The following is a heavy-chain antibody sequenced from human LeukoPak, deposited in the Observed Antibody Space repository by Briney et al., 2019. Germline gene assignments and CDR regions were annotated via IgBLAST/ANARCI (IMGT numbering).Heavy chain of an antibody. D-gene: IGHD3-3*01. CDR2: IYYSGTT. V-gene: IGHV4-59*01. Sequence: SETLSLTCTVSGGSISSYYWSWIRQPPGKGLEWIGYIYYSGTTNYNPSLKSRVTISVDTSKNQFSLKLSSVTAADTAVYYCARVGGVVSDYWGQGTLVTVPS. CDR3: ARVGGVVSDY. CDR1: GGSISSYY. J-gene: IGHJ4*02.